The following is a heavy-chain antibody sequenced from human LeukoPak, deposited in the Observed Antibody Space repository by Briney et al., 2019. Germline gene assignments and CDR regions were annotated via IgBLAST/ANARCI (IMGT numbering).Heavy chain of an antibody. Sequence: GGFLRLSCAASGFTFSSYAMSWVRQAPGKGLEWVSAISGSGGSTYYADSVMGRFTISRDNSKNTLYLQMNSLRAEDTAVYYCAEDLRRSGPSKFDYWGQGTLVTVSS. J-gene: IGHJ4*02. CDR2: ISGSGGST. CDR3: AEDLRRSGPSKFDY. CDR1: GFTFSSYA. D-gene: IGHD3-10*01. V-gene: IGHV3-23*01.